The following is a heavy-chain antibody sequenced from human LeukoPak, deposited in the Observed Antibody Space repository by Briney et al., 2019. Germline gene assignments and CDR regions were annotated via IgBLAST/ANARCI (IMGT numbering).Heavy chain of an antibody. CDR2: IYSSGTT. J-gene: IGHJ4*02. CDR3: ARGGGRQLATSHSYFDY. D-gene: IGHD2-15*01. Sequence: SETLSLTCNVSGGSISGYYWSWIRQPAGKGLEWIGRIYSSGTTNYNPSLESRLTMSVATSKHQFSLELSSVTAADTAVYFCARGGGRQLATSHSYFDYWGQGILVPVSS. V-gene: IGHV4-4*07. CDR1: GGSISGYY.